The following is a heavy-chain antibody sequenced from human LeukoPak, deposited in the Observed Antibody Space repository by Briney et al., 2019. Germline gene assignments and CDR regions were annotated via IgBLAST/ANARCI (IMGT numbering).Heavy chain of an antibody. CDR1: GFTFSSYW. CDR3: ARYSSSLGAFDY. D-gene: IGHD6-6*01. V-gene: IGHV3-74*01. Sequence: GGSLRLSCAASGFTFSSYWMHWVRHAPGKGLMWVSRINSDGSSTSYADSVKGRFTISRDNAKNTLYLQMNSLRAEDTAVYYCARYSSSLGAFDYWGQGTLVTVSS. CDR2: INSDGSST. J-gene: IGHJ4*02.